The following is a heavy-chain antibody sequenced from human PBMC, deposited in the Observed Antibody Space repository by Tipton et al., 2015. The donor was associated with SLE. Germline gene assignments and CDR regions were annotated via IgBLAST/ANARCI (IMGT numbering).Heavy chain of an antibody. Sequence: TLSLTCAVYGGSFSGYYWSWIRQPPGKGLEWIGEINHSGSTNYNPSLKSRVTISVDTSKNQFSLKLSSVTAADTAVYYRARGSSWTPLDYWGQGTLVTVSS. V-gene: IGHV4-34*01. CDR2: INHSGST. CDR3: ARGSSWTPLDY. J-gene: IGHJ4*02. CDR1: GGSFSGYY. D-gene: IGHD6-13*01.